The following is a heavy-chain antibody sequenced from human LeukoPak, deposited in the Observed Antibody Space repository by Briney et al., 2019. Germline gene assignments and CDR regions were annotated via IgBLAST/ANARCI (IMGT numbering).Heavy chain of an antibody. CDR1: GGTFSSYA. J-gene: IGHJ4*02. CDR2: IIPIFGTA. D-gene: IGHD3-10*01. V-gene: IGHV1-69*13. CDR3: ARVSTATYYYGSGSYYNV. Sequence: SVKVSCKASGGTFSSYAISWVRQAPGQGLEWMGGIIPIFGTANYAQKFQGRVTITADESTSTAYMELSSLRSEDTAVYYCARVSTATYYYGSGSYYNVWGQGTLVTVSS.